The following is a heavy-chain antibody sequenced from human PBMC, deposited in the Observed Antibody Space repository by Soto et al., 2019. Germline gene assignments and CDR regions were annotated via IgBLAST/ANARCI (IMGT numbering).Heavy chain of an antibody. J-gene: IGHJ6*03. CDR1: GFNFSNYA. CDR3: AKDPRGKIYHYYYVDV. V-gene: IGHV3-23*01. Sequence: GGSLRLSCAASGFNFSNYAMSWVRQAPGKGLDWVSGISGTGGTTYYADSVKGRFIISRDNSKNTLYLQMNSLRAEDTAIYYCAKDPRGKIYHYYYVDVWGKGTTVTVSS. CDR2: ISGTGGTT.